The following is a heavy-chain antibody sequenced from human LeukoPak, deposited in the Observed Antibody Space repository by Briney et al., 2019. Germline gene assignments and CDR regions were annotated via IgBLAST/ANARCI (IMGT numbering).Heavy chain of an antibody. D-gene: IGHD6-19*01. CDR3: ARQRGSGCLDY. J-gene: IGHJ4*02. CDR2: IKQDGSET. CDR1: GFTFSSYA. Sequence: GGSLRLPCAASGFTFSSYAMSWVRQAPGKGLEWVANIKQDGSETYYVDSVKGRFTISRDNAKNSLSLQMNSLRAEDTAVYYCARQRGSGCLDYWGQGTLVTVSS. V-gene: IGHV3-7*01.